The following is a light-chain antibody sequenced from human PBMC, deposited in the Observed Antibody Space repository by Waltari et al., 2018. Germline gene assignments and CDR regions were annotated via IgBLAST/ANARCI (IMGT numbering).Light chain of an antibody. CDR1: QSLLHSNGYNY. CDR2: LGS. J-gene: IGKJ1*01. V-gene: IGKV2-28*01. CDR3: MQALQTPWT. Sequence: IVMTQSPLSLHVTPGEPASISCRSTQSLLHSNGYNYLDWYLQKPGQSPQLLIYLGSNRASGVPDRFSGSGSGTDFTLKISRVEAEDVGVYYCMQALQTPWTFGQGTKVEIK.